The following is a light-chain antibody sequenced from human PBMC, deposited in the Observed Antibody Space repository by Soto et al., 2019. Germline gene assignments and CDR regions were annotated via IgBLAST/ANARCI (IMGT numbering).Light chain of an antibody. Sequence: EIVLTQSPGTLSLSPGERATLSCRASQSVPSDYLAWYQQKPGQAPRLLIYGASSGATGIPDRFSGSGSGKDFTLTISRLEPEDFAVYYCQQYGSSLQTFGQGTKVDIK. CDR2: GAS. J-gene: IGKJ1*01. V-gene: IGKV3-20*01. CDR1: QSVPSDY. CDR3: QQYGSSLQT.